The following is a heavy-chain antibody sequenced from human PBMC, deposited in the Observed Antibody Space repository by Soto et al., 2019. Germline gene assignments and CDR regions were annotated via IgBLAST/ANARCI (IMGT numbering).Heavy chain of an antibody. CDR2: IIPIFGTA. D-gene: IGHD5-12*01. CDR3: ATHTLATITYCNRMDV. V-gene: IGHV1-69*12. CDR1: GGTFSSYA. Sequence: QVQLVQSGAEVKKPGSSVKVSCKASGGTFSSYAISWVRQAPGQGLEWMGGIIPIFGTANYAQKLQGRVTITADESTSTAYMELSSLRSEDTAVYYCATHTLATITYCNRMDVWGQGTTVTVAS. J-gene: IGHJ6*02.